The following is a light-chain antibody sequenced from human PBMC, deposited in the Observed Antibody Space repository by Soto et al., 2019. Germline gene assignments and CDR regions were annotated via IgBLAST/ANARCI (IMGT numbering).Light chain of an antibody. J-gene: IGKJ4*01. CDR2: DAS. V-gene: IGKV3-15*01. CDR1: QSISTY. CDR3: QQYNNWPPLT. Sequence: EIVLTQSPATLSLSPGERATLSCRASQSISTYLAWYQQKPGQAPRLLIYDASNRATGLPGRFRGSGSGTEFTLTISSLQSEDFAVYYCQQYNNWPPLTFGGGTKVDIK.